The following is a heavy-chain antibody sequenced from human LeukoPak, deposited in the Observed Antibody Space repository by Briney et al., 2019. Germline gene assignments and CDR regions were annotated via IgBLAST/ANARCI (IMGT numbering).Heavy chain of an antibody. J-gene: IGHJ6*04. Sequence: SETLSLTCSVSGGSISGYYWSWIRQPPGKGLEGIAYIYYSGSTNYNPSLKSRVTISVDTSKNQFSLKLTSVTAADTAVYYCARLSRIAAAGRYDYHSLDVWGKGTTVTVSS. V-gene: IGHV4-59*01. CDR3: ARLSRIAAAGRYDYHSLDV. CDR2: IYYSGST. D-gene: IGHD6-13*01. CDR1: GGSISGYY.